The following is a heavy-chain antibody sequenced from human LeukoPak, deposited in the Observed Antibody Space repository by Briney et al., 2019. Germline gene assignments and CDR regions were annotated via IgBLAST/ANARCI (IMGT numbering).Heavy chain of an antibody. V-gene: IGHV4-38-2*02. CDR2: IYHSGST. J-gene: IGHJ3*02. CDR3: ARGRRRWGLLLRTDAFDI. D-gene: IGHD1-26*01. CDR1: GYSISSGYY. Sequence: SETLSLTCTVSGYSISSGYYWGWIRQPPGKGLEWIGSIYHSGSTYYNPSLKSRVTISVDTSKNQFSLKLSSVTAADTAVYYCARGRRRWGLLLRTDAFDIWGQGTMVTVSS.